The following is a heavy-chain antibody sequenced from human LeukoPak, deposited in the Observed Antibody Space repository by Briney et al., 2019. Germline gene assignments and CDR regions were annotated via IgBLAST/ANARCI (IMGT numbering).Heavy chain of an antibody. J-gene: IGHJ1*01. Sequence: GRSLRLSCSASGFTFSIAAMHWVRQAPGKGLQYVSVISGNGVSSYVDSVKGRFIISRDNSKNTVYLQMSSLRAEDTAVYYCVGDGRDGYNKYFYHWGQGTLVTVSS. CDR3: VGDGRDGYNKYFYH. V-gene: IGHV3-64D*06. CDR2: ISGNGVS. CDR1: GFTFSIAA. D-gene: IGHD5-24*01.